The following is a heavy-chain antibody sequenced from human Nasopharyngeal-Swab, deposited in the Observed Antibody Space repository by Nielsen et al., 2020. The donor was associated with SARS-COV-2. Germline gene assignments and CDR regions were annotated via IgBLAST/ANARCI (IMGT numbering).Heavy chain of an antibody. Sequence: WVRQAPGQGLEWMGIINPSGDTASYAQKFQGRVTMTRDTSTSTVYMELSSLRSEDTAVYYCARGSLWFGDLVGYYGMDVWGQGTTVTVSS. CDR2: INPSGDTA. V-gene: IGHV1-46*01. CDR3: ARGSLWFGDLVGYYGMDV. J-gene: IGHJ6*02. D-gene: IGHD3-10*01.